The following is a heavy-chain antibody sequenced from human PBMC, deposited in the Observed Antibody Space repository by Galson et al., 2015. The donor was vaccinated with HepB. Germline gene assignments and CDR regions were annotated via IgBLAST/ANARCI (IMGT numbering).Heavy chain of an antibody. CDR2: TYYRSKWYN. V-gene: IGHV6-1*01. J-gene: IGHJ4*02. CDR3: ARDLGEPPQSPMITFGGDPINYFDY. CDR1: GDSVSSNSAA. Sequence: CAISGDSVSSNSAAWNWIRQSPSRGLEWLGRTYYRSKWYNDYAVSVKSRITINPDTSKNQFSLQLNSVTPEDTAVYYCARDLGEPPQSPMITFGGDPINYFDYWGQGTLVTVSS. D-gene: IGHD3-16*01.